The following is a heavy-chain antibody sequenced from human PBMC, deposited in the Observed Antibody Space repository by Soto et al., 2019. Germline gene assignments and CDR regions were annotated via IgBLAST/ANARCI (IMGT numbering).Heavy chain of an antibody. CDR3: ARAGGVVVGYYYYGMDV. J-gene: IGHJ6*02. D-gene: IGHD2-15*01. Sequence: SETLSLTRAVYGGSFSGYYGSWIRQPPGKGLEWIGEINHSGSTNYNPSLKSRVTISVDTSKNQFSLKLSSVTAADTAVYYCARAGGVVVGYYYYGMDVWGQGTTVTVSS. V-gene: IGHV4-34*01. CDR2: INHSGST. CDR1: GGSFSGYY.